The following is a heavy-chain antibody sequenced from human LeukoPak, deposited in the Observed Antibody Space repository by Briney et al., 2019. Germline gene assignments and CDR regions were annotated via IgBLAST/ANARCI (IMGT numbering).Heavy chain of an antibody. Sequence: PGGSLRLSCAASGFIVNNHYMTWVRHAPGKGLEWVSIIYSDGKTFYADSVKGRFTISRDDSKSTLYLQMNRLRAADTAVYYCARVGLRGIEGYFDYWGQGTPVTVSS. D-gene: IGHD3-16*01. J-gene: IGHJ4*02. CDR1: GFIVNNHY. V-gene: IGHV3-53*01. CDR3: ARVGLRGIEGYFDY. CDR2: IYSDGKT.